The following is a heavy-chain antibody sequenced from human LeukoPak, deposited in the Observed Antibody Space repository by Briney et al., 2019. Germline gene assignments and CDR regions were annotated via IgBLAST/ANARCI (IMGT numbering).Heavy chain of an antibody. CDR3: AREMRYFDPSRDYYYYYYMDV. CDR2: IYYSGST. J-gene: IGHJ6*03. V-gene: IGHV4-39*07. Sequence: PSETLSLTCTVSGGSISSSSYYWGWIRQPPGKGLEWIGSIYYSGSTYYNPSLKSRVTISVDTSKNQFSLKLSSVTAADTAVYYCAREMRYFDPSRDYYYYYYMDVWGKGTTVTVSS. D-gene: IGHD3-9*01. CDR1: GGSISSSSYY.